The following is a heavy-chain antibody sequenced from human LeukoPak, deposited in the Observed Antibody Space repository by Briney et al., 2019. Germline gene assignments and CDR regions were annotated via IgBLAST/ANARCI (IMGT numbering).Heavy chain of an antibody. CDR1: GFTFSTYA. CDR3: AKAISEYGGYDHYFDS. Sequence: GGSLRLSCAASGFTFSTYAMSWVRQAPGKGPQWVSSISGSGASTYYADSVKGRFTISRDNSKNTLYLQMSSLRAEDMAAYYCAKAISEYGGYDHYFDSWGQGTLVTVSS. D-gene: IGHD5-12*01. V-gene: IGHV3-23*01. J-gene: IGHJ4*02. CDR2: ISGSGAST.